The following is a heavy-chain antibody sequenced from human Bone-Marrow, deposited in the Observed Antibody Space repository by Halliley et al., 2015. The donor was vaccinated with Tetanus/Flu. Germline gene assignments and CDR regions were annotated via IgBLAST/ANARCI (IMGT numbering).Heavy chain of an antibody. CDR3: ARHPHRAAAGPFDN. D-gene: IGHD6-13*01. Sequence: LRLSCTVSGGSISTYYWSWIRQPPGKALEWIGSIFYTGTTNYDPSLKSRVTISVDTSKNQFSLRVTSLTAADTAVYYCARHPHRAAAGPFDNWGQGTLVGVSS. CDR2: IFYTGTT. CDR1: GGSISTYY. J-gene: IGHJ4*02. V-gene: IGHV4-59*08.